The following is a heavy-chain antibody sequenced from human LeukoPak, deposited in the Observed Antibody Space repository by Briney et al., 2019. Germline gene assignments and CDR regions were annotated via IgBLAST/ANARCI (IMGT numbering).Heavy chain of an antibody. Sequence: PGGSLRLSCAASGFTFSSYAMSWVRQAPGKGLEWVSAISGSGGSTYYADSVKGRFTISRDNSKNTLYLQMNSLRAEDTAVYYCAKFPKRFGGPHIRPPLRYYYGMDVWGQGTTVTVSS. D-gene: IGHD3-10*01. J-gene: IGHJ6*02. CDR3: AKFPKRFGGPHIRPPLRYYYGMDV. CDR1: GFTFSSYA. V-gene: IGHV3-23*01. CDR2: ISGSGGST.